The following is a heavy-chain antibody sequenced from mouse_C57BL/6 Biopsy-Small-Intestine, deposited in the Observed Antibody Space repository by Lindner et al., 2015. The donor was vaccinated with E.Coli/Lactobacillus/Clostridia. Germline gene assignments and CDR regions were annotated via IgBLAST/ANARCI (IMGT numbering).Heavy chain of an antibody. Sequence: VQLQESGPELVKPGASVKISCKASGYTFTDYYINWVKQRPGQGLEWIGWIYPGSGDTKYNEKFKAKATLTVDKSSSTAYMQLKSLTSEDSVVYYCARGTYFYDGTRFPYWGQGTLVTVSA. V-gene: IGHV1-84*01. CDR1: GYTFTDYY. CDR2: IYPGSGDT. CDR3: ARGTYFYDGTRFPY. D-gene: IGHD1-1*02. J-gene: IGHJ3*01.